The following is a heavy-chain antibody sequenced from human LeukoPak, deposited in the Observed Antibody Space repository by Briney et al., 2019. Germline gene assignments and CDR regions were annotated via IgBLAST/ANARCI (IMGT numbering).Heavy chain of an antibody. D-gene: IGHD1-1*01. CDR3: ARGASRMGNYYFDY. V-gene: IGHV3-53*04. Sequence: GGSLRLSCTASGLTVSANHMSWVRQAPGKGLEWVSIIYSDGTTYYADSVRGRFTISRHTSENTLRLQMNSLRPEDAAVYYCARGASRMGNYYFDYWGQGTLVTVSS. CDR2: IYSDGTT. J-gene: IGHJ4*02. CDR1: GLTVSANH.